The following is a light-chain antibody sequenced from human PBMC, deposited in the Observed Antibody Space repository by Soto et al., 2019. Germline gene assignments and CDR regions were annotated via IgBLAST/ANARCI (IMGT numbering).Light chain of an antibody. Sequence: SALTQPASVSVSPGQSITSSCTGTSNDVGGYNYVSWYQQHPGKAPKRMIYDVSNRPSGVSNRFSGSKSGNTASLTISGLQAEDESDYYCSSYTSYNTPHVVFGGGTKVTVL. CDR2: DVS. CDR1: SNDVGGYNY. V-gene: IGLV2-14*01. CDR3: SSYTSYNTPHVV. J-gene: IGLJ2*01.